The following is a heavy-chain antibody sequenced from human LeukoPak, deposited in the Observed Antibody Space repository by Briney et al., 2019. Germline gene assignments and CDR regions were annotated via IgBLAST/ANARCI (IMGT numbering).Heavy chain of an antibody. D-gene: IGHD2-15*01. Sequence: SVKVSCKASGGTFSSYAISWVRQAPGQGLEWMGGIIPIFGTANYAQKFQGRVTITADESTSTAYMELSSLRSEDTAVYCCARGQRMSGGSRRGVAGVDYWGQGTLVTVSS. V-gene: IGHV1-69*13. J-gene: IGHJ4*02. CDR1: GGTFSSYA. CDR3: ARGQRMSGGSRRGVAGVDY. CDR2: IIPIFGTA.